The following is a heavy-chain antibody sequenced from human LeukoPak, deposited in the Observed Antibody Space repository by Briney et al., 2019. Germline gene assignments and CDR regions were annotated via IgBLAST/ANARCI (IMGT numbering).Heavy chain of an antibody. CDR3: ARGIAAAGTSGGFSVLVRRSYYYYYYMDV. J-gene: IGHJ6*03. D-gene: IGHD6-13*01. V-gene: IGHV3-30*04. CDR2: ISYDGSNK. CDR1: GFTFSSYA. Sequence: GRSLRLSCAASGFTFSSYAMHWVRQAPGKGLEWVAVISYDGSNKYYADSVKGRFTISRDNSKNTLYLQMNSLRAEDTAVYYCARGIAAAGTSGGFSVLVRRSYYYYYYMDVWGKGTTVTISS.